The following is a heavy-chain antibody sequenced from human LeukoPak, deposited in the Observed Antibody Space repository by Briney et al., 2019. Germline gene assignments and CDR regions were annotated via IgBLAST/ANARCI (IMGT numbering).Heavy chain of an antibody. J-gene: IGHJ6*03. Sequence: PSETLSLTCTVSGYSISSGYYWGWIRQPPVKGLEWIGSIYHSGRTFYNPSLKSRVTISVDTSKNQFSLKLSSVTAADTAVYYCARGHRAPTEDYYYMDVWGKGTTVTVSS. CDR1: GYSISSGYY. D-gene: IGHD4-17*01. V-gene: IGHV4-38-2*02. CDR2: IYHSGRT. CDR3: ARGHRAPTEDYYYMDV.